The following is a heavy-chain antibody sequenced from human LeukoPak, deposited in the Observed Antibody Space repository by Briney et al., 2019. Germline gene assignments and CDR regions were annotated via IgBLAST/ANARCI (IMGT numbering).Heavy chain of an antibody. CDR2: IYYSGST. Sequence: SETLSLTCTLSLDSTSISIYYSGSVRQPPGDGLEWIVSIYYSGSTYYNASLKSRVTIPVDTSKNQLSLKLSSVTAAATAVYYCARGRTGYGGTDHWGQGTLVTVSS. CDR3: ARGRTGYGGTDH. V-gene: IGHV4-39*07. J-gene: IGHJ5*02. CDR1: LDSTSISIYY. D-gene: IGHD4-23*01.